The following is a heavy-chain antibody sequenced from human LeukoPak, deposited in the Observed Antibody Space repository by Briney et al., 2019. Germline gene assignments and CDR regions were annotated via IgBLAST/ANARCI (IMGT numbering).Heavy chain of an antibody. CDR1: GGSISSYY. CDR2: IYTSGST. V-gene: IGHV4-4*07. J-gene: IGHJ4*02. Sequence: PSETLSLTCTVSGGSISSYYWSWIRQPAGKGLEWIGRIYTSGSTNYNPSLKSRVTMSVDTSKNQFSLKLSSVTAADTAVYYCARDRPGDVDTAMVLFDYWGQGTLVTVSP. CDR3: ARDRPGDVDTAMVLFDY. D-gene: IGHD5-18*01.